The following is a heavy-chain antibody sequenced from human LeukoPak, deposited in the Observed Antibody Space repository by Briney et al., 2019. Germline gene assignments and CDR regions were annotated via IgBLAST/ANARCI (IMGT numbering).Heavy chain of an antibody. Sequence: GGSLRLSCAASGFTFDDYAMHWVRQAPGKGLEWVPGISWNSGSIGYADSVKGRFTISRDNAKNSLYLQMNSLRAEDMALYYCAKDTLVGATTGAFDIWGQGTMVTVSS. J-gene: IGHJ3*02. CDR2: ISWNSGSI. CDR3: AKDTLVGATTGAFDI. D-gene: IGHD1-26*01. V-gene: IGHV3-9*03. CDR1: GFTFDDYA.